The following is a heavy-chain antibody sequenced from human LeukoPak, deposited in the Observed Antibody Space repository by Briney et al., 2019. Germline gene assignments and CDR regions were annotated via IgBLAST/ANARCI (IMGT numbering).Heavy chain of an antibody. CDR3: ARDTSTPLRYQYYMDV. CDR2: ISGSGGST. D-gene: IGHD3-9*01. V-gene: IGHV3-23*01. J-gene: IGHJ6*03. Sequence: GGSLRLSCAASGFTFSSYAMSWVRQAPGKGLEWVSAISGSGGSTYYADSVKGRFTISRDNSKNTLYLQMNSLRAEDTAVYYCARDTSTPLRYQYYMDVWGKGTTVTISS. CDR1: GFTFSSYA.